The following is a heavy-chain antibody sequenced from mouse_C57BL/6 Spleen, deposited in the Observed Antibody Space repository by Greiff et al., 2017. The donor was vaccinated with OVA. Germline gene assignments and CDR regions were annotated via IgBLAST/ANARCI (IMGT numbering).Heavy chain of an antibody. CDR3: ARSGLYGSSYGY. D-gene: IGHD1-1*01. J-gene: IGHJ2*01. Sequence: QVQLQQPGAELVKPGASVKMSCKASGYTFTSYWITWVKQRPGQGLEWIGDIYPGSGSTNYNEKFKSKATLTVDTSSSTAYMQLSSLTSEDAAVYYCARSGLYGSSYGYWGQGTTLTVSS. V-gene: IGHV1-55*01. CDR2: IYPGSGST. CDR1: GYTFTSYW.